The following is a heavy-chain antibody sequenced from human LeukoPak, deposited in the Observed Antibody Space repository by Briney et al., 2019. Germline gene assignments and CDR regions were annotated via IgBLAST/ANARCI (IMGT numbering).Heavy chain of an antibody. D-gene: IGHD2-21*02. J-gene: IGHJ3*02. CDR3: AKDRLFLDAFDI. CDR2: ISGSGGST. V-gene: IGHV3-23*01. CDR1: GFTFSSYV. Sequence: GGSLRLSCAASGFTFSSYVMSWVRQAPGKGLEWVSAISGSGGSTYYADSVKGRFTISRDNSKNTLYLQMNSLRAEDTAVYYCAKDRLFLDAFDIWGQGTMVTVSS.